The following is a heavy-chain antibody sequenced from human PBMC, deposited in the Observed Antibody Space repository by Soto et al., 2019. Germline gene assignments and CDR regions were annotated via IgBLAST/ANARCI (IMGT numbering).Heavy chain of an antibody. CDR1: GFTFSGSA. CDR2: IRSKANSYAT. V-gene: IGHV3-73*01. CDR3: TRQHGGTAMSSDAFDI. Sequence: PGGSLRLSCAASGFTFSGSAMHWVRQASGKGLEWVGRIRSKANSYATAYAASVKGRFTISRDDSKNTAYLQMNSLKTEDTAVYYCTRQHGGTAMSSDAFDIWGQGTMVTVSS. J-gene: IGHJ3*02. D-gene: IGHD5-18*01.